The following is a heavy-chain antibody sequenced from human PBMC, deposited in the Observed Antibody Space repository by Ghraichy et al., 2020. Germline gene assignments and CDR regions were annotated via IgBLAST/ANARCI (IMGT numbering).Heavy chain of an antibody. Sequence: GGSLRLSCAASGFTFNNYAMSWVRQAPGNGLEWVSLITAGDDSTYYADSVKGRFTISRDNSKNTLYLQMNSLGVDDTALYYCAKNGGSAWGKEWIDLWGQGTLVTVSS. J-gene: IGHJ5*02. D-gene: IGHD6-19*01. CDR3: AKNGGSAWGKEWIDL. V-gene: IGHV3-23*01. CDR1: GFTFNNYA. CDR2: ITAGDDST.